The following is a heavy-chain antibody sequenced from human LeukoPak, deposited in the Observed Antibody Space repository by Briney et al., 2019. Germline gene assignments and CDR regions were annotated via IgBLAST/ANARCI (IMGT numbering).Heavy chain of an antibody. D-gene: IGHD3-16*01. CDR1: GGSISSRPYY. Sequence: KPSETLSLTCTVSGGSISSRPYYWGWVRQPPGKGLEWIGSISYSGSIHYNPSLKSRVAISVDTSKNHFSLRLGSVTAADTAVYYCATLEIGDYYFDYWGQGTLVTVSS. V-gene: IGHV4-39*01. CDR3: ATLEIGDYYFDY. J-gene: IGHJ4*02. CDR2: ISYSGSI.